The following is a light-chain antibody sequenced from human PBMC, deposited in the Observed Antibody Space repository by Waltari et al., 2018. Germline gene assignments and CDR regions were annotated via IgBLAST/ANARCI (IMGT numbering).Light chain of an antibody. V-gene: IGLV3-21*02. Sequence: SYVLTQPPSVSVAPGETASIAWGGADIGSKRVHWYQERPGQAPILGVYDNSDRPTRIPGRFSGSNSGTTATRTISRVEAGDEADYFCQVWDNNSDHSNWVFGGGTRLTVL. J-gene: IGLJ3*02. CDR1: DIGSKR. CDR2: DNS. CDR3: QVWDNNSDHSNWV.